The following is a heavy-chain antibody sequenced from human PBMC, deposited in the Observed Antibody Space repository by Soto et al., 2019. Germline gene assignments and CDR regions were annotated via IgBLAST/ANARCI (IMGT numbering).Heavy chain of an antibody. J-gene: IGHJ4*02. CDR2: ISYDGSNK. CDR1: GFTFSSYA. V-gene: IGHV3-30-3*01. CDR3: ARDRRGSYYFDY. Sequence: SLRLSCAASGFTFSSYAMHWVRQAPGKGLEWVAVISYDGSNKYYTDSVKGRFTISRDNSKNTLYLQMNSLRAEDTAVYYCARDRRGSYYFDYWGQGTLVTVSS. D-gene: IGHD1-26*01.